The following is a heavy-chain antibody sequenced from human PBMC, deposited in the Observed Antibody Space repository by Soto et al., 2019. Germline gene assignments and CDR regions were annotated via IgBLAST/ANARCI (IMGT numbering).Heavy chain of an antibody. J-gene: IGHJ6*02. V-gene: IGHV4-59*01. CDR1: GGSISSYY. D-gene: IGHD3-10*01. CDR3: ARVDSGGYYGMDV. Sequence: PSETLFLTCTVSGGSISSYYWSWIRQPPGKGLEWIGYIYYSGSTNYNPSLKSRVTISVDTSKNQFSLKLSSVTAADTAVYYCARVDSGGYYGMDVWGQGTTVTVSS. CDR2: IYYSGST.